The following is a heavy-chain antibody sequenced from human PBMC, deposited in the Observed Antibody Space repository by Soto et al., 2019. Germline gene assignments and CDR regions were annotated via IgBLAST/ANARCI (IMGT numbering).Heavy chain of an antibody. J-gene: IGHJ6*02. CDR2: IDPSDSYT. CDR1: GYSFTSYW. Sequence: ESLKISCKGSGYSFTSYWISWVRQMPGKGLEWMGRIDPSDSYTNYSPSFQGHVTISADKSISTAYLQWSSLKASDTAMYYCARHISGQNPYRYYAMDVWGQGTTVTVSS. CDR3: ARHISGQNPYRYYAMDV. V-gene: IGHV5-10-1*01. D-gene: IGHD3-10*01.